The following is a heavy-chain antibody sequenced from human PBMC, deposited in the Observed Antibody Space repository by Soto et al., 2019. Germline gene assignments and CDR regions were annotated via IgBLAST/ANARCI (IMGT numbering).Heavy chain of an antibody. CDR1: GGSISSSSYY. Sequence: SETLSLTCTVSGGSISSSSYYWGWIRQPPGKGLEWIGSIYYSGSPYYNPSLKSRATISVDTSKNQFSLKLSSVTAADTAVYYCARPQQLVRGWFDPWGQGTLVTVSS. D-gene: IGHD6-13*01. CDR3: ARPQQLVRGWFDP. CDR2: IYYSGSP. J-gene: IGHJ5*02. V-gene: IGHV4-39*01.